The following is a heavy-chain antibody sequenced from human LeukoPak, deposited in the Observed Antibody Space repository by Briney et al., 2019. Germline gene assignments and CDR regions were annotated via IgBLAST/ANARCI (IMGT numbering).Heavy chain of an antibody. D-gene: IGHD2/OR15-2a*01. CDR3: ARGGGRHVEY. CDR1: GFTLSSYW. J-gene: IGHJ4*02. CDR2: VKEDGREN. V-gene: IGHV3-7*05. Sequence: GGCLRLACAASGFTLSSYWMGWVRQAPGKGLEWVANVKEDGRENNYVDSVKGRFTISRDNAKHSLYLQMNSQRAEDTAVYYCARGGGRHVEYWGQGNLVTVSS.